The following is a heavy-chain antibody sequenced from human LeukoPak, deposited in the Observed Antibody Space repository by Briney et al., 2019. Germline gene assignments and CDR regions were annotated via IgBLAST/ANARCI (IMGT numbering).Heavy chain of an antibody. J-gene: IGHJ4*02. CDR2: ISSSGSTI. D-gene: IGHD3-10*01. Sequence: PGGSLRPSCAASGFTFSSYEMNWVRQAPGKGLEWVSYISSSGSTIYYADSVKGRFTISRDNAKNPLYLQMNSRRAEDTAVYYCAKDGGFERGFDYWGQGTLVTVSS. CDR1: GFTFSSYE. CDR3: AKDGGFERGFDY. V-gene: IGHV3-48*03.